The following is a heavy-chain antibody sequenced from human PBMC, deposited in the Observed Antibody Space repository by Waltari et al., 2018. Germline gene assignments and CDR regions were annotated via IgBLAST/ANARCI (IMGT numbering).Heavy chain of an antibody. J-gene: IGHJ2*01. CDR3: ARWGSSWYWYFDL. D-gene: IGHD6-13*01. Sequence: EVQLVETGGGLIQPGGSLRLSCAASGFTVSSNYMSWVRQAPGKGLEWVSVIYSGGSTYYADSVKGRFTISRDNSKNTLDLQMNSLRAEDTAVYYCARWGSSWYWYFDLWGRGTLVTVSS. CDR1: GFTVSSNY. V-gene: IGHV3-53*02. CDR2: IYSGGST.